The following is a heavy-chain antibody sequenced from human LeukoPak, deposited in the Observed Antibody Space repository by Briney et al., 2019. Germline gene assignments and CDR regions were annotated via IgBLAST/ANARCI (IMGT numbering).Heavy chain of an antibody. D-gene: IGHD3-22*01. Sequence: GASVKVSCKASGYTFTSYYMHWVRQAPGQGLEWMGIINPSGGSTSYAQKFQGRVTMTRDVSTSTVYMELSSLRSEDTAVYYCATLGGYYYDSSGYSDDAFDIWGQGTMVTVSS. CDR3: ATLGGYYYDSSGYSDDAFDI. CDR2: INPSGGST. CDR1: GYTFTSYY. J-gene: IGHJ3*02. V-gene: IGHV1-46*01.